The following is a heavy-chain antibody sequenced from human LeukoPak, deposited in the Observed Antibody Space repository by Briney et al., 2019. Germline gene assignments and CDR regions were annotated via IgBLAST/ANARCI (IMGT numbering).Heavy chain of an antibody. V-gene: IGHV4-61*02. CDR3: ARDSGGYCSSTSCYDY. Sequence: PSETLSLTCTVSGGSISSGSYYWSWIRQPAGKGLEWIERIYTSGSINYNPSLKSRVTISVDTSKNQFSLKLSSVTAADTAVYYCARDSGGYCSSTSCYDYWGQGTLVTVSS. D-gene: IGHD2-2*01. J-gene: IGHJ4*02. CDR2: IYTSGSI. CDR1: GGSISSGSYY.